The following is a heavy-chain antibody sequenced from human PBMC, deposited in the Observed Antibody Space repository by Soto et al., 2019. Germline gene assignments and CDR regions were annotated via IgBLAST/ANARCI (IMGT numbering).Heavy chain of an antibody. CDR1: GFTFSNYW. D-gene: IGHD1-1*01. CDR2: IKQDGSEK. CDR3: ARDAGRNHLAPKRGPRQLDYYYYCMDV. V-gene: IGHV3-7*01. J-gene: IGHJ6*03. Sequence: EVQLVESGGGLVQPGGSLRLSCAASGFTFSNYWMSWVRQAPGKGLEWVANIKQDGSEKYYVDSVKGRFTISRDNAKNSLYLQINRLSAEDTAVYYCARDAGRNHLAPKRGPRQLDYYYYCMDVGGKGTTVTVSS.